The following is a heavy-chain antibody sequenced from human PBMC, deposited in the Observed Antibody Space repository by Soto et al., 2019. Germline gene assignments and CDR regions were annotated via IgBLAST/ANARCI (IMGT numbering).Heavy chain of an antibody. Sequence: EVQLLESGGGLVQPGGSLRLSCAASGFTFSSYAMSWVRQAPGKGLEWVSAISGSGGSTYYADSVKGRFTISRDNSKNTLYLQMNSLRAEDTAVYYCAKQDTIFGVVIGGLVDYWGQGTLVTVSS. J-gene: IGHJ4*02. CDR2: ISGSGGST. CDR3: AKQDTIFGVVIGGLVDY. CDR1: GFTFSSYA. V-gene: IGHV3-23*01. D-gene: IGHD3-3*01.